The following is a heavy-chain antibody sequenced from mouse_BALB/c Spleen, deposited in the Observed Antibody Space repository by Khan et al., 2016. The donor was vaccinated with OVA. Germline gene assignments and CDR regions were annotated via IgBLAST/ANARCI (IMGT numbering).Heavy chain of an antibody. CDR3: TRKEYGRYFDY. V-gene: IGHV9-3-1*01. D-gene: IGHD2-10*02. J-gene: IGHJ2*01. Sequence: QVQLKQSGPELKKPGETVKISCKASGYTFRNYGMNWVKQAPGKGLKWMGWINTYTGEPTYADDFKGRFAFSLETSASTAYLQITNLKNEDTATYFCTRKEYGRYFDYWGQGTTLTVSS. CDR2: INTYTGEP. CDR1: GYTFRNYG.